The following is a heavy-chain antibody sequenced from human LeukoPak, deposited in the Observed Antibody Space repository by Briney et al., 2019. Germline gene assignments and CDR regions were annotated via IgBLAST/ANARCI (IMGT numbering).Heavy chain of an antibody. V-gene: IGHV3-7*01. CDR1: GFTFTTYW. CDR2: IREDGSGK. Sequence: GGSLRLSCAASGFTFTTYWMTWVRQAPGQGLECVANIREDGSGKNYVDSVTGRFTISRDNARNSLYLQMNSLRAEDTAVYYCARGTSTFDYWGQGALVTVSS. CDR3: ARGTSTFDY. J-gene: IGHJ4*02.